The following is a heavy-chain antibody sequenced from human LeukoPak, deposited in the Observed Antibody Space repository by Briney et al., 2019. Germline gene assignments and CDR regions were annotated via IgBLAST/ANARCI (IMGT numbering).Heavy chain of an antibody. CDR3: ARRGANSGSYSHFDL. Sequence: SETLSLTCTVSGGSISSYFWSWIRQPPGRGLEWIGYMSYSGSTNYSPSLKSRVTISVDTSKNQFSLKLSSVTAADTAVYYCARRGANSGSYSHFDLWGRGTLVTVSS. D-gene: IGHD1-26*01. CDR2: MSYSGST. J-gene: IGHJ2*01. V-gene: IGHV4-59*01. CDR1: GGSISSYF.